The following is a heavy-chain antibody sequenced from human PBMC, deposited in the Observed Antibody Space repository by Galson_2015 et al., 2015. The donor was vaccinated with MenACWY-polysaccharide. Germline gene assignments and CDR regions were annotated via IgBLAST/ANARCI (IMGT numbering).Heavy chain of an antibody. CDR2: ISYDGSNK. CDR3: AKDLRSWSRGRTDY. V-gene: IGHV3-30*04. D-gene: IGHD3-3*01. J-gene: IGHJ4*02. Sequence: SLRLSCAASGFTFSSYAMHWVRQAPGKGLEWVAVISYDGSNKYYADSVKGRFTISRDNSKNTLYLQMNSLRAEDTAVYYCAKDLRSWSRGRTDYWGQGTLVTVSS. CDR1: GFTFSSYA.